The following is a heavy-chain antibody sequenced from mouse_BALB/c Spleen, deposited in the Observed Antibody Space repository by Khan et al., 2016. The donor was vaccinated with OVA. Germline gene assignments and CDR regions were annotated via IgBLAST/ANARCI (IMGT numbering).Heavy chain of an antibody. D-gene: IGHD1-1*01. Sequence: VQLKESGPELVKPGASVKISCKASGYSFTGYFMNWVMQRHGKSLEWIGRINPHIGETFYNQKFKGKATLTVDESSSTAHMELRSLASEDSAVYYCARIYRSDFDYWGQGTTLTVSS. CDR3: ARIYRSDFDY. CDR2: INPHIGET. V-gene: IGHV1-20*02. J-gene: IGHJ2*01. CDR1: GYSFTGYF.